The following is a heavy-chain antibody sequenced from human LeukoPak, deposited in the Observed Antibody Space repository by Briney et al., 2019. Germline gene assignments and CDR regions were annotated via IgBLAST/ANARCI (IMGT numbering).Heavy chain of an antibody. V-gene: IGHV3-7*01. CDR2: IKHDGSEE. CDR3: GYTNNFYH. D-gene: IGHD3-16*02. CDR1: GLSISGQW. J-gene: IGHJ4*02. Sequence: PWGSLRLSCVASGLSISGQWMNWVRQAPGQGLEWVANIKHDGSEEYYVDSVKGRFTISRDDGRNSVSLQMNSVRAENTAVYYCGYTNNFYHWGQGTLVVVSS.